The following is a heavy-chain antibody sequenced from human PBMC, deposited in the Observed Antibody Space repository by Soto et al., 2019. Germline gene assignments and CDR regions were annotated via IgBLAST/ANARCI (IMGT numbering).Heavy chain of an antibody. CDR2: IYYSGST. D-gene: IGHD2-15*01. V-gene: IGHV4-59*01. Sequence: SEPLSLTCTVSGGSISSYYWSWIRQPPGKGLEWIGYIYYSGSTNYNPSLKSRVTISVDTSKNQFSLKLSSVTAADTAVYYCAREVENWFDPWGQGTLVTVSS. J-gene: IGHJ5*02. CDR3: AREVENWFDP. CDR1: GGSISSYY.